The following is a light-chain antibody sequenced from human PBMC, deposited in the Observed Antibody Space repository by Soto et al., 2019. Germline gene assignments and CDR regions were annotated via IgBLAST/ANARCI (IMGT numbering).Light chain of an antibody. CDR2: GAS. V-gene: IGKV3-20*01. CDR1: QSVSSNY. J-gene: IGKJ3*01. Sequence: EIVLTQSPGTLSLSPGERATLSCRASQSVSSNYLAWYQQKPGQAPRLLIYGASSRATGIPDRFSGSGSGTDFTLTISRLEPEDFGVYYCQQYGSSLIFTFGPGTKVDIK. CDR3: QQYGSSLIFT.